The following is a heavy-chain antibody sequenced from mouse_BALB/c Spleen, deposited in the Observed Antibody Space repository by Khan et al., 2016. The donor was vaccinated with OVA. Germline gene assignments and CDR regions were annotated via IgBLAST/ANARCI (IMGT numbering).Heavy chain of an antibody. D-gene: IGHD2-2*01. CDR1: GYTFTSYW. Sequence: QVQLQQPGAELVRPGASVKLSCKASGYTFTSYWMNWVKQRLGHGLEWIGRLDPSDSESQYNKMFREKATLTVEKSSSTAYIQLSSLTSEDSAVYYCARREKYGYDPSWFAYWGQGTLVTVSA. J-gene: IGHJ3*01. CDR2: LDPSDSES. V-gene: IGHV1-61*01. CDR3: ARREKYGYDPSWFAY.